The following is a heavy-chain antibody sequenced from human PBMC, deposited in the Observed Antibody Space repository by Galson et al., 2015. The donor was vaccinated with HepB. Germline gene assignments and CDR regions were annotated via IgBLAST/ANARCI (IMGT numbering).Heavy chain of an antibody. CDR1: GFTFSTYW. J-gene: IGHJ4*02. CDR3: ARELEGFDH. Sequence: SLRLSCAASGFTFSTYWMHWVRQAPGKGLVWVSGIRGDAGDTTYADPVKGRFTISRDNAKNTLYLQMNSLRAEDTAVFYCARELEGFDHWGQGTLVTVSS. V-gene: IGHV3-74*03. CDR2: IRGDAGDT.